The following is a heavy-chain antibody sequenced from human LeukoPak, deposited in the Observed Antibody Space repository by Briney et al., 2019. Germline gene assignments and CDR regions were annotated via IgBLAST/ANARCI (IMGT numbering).Heavy chain of an antibody. CDR3: ARDLGNSGWYPFDY. CDR1: GDSVSSNNGA. D-gene: IGHD6-19*01. V-gene: IGHV6-1*01. J-gene: IGHJ4*02. CDR2: TYYRSKWYS. Sequence: SQTLSVTCAISGDSVSSNNGAWNWIRQSPSRGLEWLGRTYYRSKWYSDYAVSMGGRITINPDTSKNHFSLQLNSVTPDDTAVYYCARDLGNSGWYPFDYWGQGTLVTVSS.